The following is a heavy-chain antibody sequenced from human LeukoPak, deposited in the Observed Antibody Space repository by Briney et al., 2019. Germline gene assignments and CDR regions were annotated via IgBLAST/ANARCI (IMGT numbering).Heavy chain of an antibody. Sequence: GGSLRLSCAASGFTFSSSAMHGVRQAPGRGLEYVSAISSNGGSTYYANSVKGRFTISRDNSKNTVFLQMGSLRTEDMAVYYCARGEPDCAGDCPYWYLDIWGRGTLVTVSS. D-gene: IGHD2-21*02. J-gene: IGHJ2*01. V-gene: IGHV3-64*01. CDR3: ARGEPDCAGDCPYWYLDI. CDR1: GFTFSSSA. CDR2: ISSNGGST.